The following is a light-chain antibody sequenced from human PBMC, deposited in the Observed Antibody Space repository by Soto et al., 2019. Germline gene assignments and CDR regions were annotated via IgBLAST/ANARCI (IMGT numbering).Light chain of an antibody. CDR1: TSNFGAGYD. CDR3: QSYDRSLRGYV. CDR2: GHS. J-gene: IGLJ1*01. Sequence: QSVLTQPPSVSGAPGQRVTIACTGSTSNFGAGYDVHWYRHLPGAAPKLLLSGHSHRPSGVPDRLSGSKSGTSASLAITGLQAEDEAYYYCQSYDRSLRGYVFGTGTKLTVL. V-gene: IGLV1-40*01.